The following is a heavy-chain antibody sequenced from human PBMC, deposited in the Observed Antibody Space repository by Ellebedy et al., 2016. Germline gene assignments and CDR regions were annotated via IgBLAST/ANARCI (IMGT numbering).Heavy chain of an antibody. J-gene: IGHJ4*02. CDR1: GFTFSSYA. D-gene: IGHD5-24*01. V-gene: IGHV3-23*01. CDR2: ISGSGGST. Sequence: GESLKISXAASGFTFSSYAMSWVRQAPGKGLEWVSAISGSGGSTYYADSVKGRFTISRDNAKNSLFLQMNSLRVEDTAVYYCVRDPRGDGYNWPPFDHWGQGTLVTVSS. CDR3: VRDPRGDGYNWPPFDH.